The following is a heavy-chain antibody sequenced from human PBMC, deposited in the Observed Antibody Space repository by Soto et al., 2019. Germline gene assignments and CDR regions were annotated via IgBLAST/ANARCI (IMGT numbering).Heavy chain of an antibody. D-gene: IGHD3-3*01. J-gene: IGHJ6*03. Sequence: PSETLSLTCAVYGGSFSGYYWSWIRQPPGKGLEWIGEINHSGSTNYNPSLKSRVTISVDTSKNQFSLKLSSVTAADTAVYYCARGKSVFWSGSSYYYMDVWGKGTTVTVSS. V-gene: IGHV4-34*01. CDR1: GGSFSGYY. CDR3: ARGKSVFWSGSSYYYMDV. CDR2: INHSGST.